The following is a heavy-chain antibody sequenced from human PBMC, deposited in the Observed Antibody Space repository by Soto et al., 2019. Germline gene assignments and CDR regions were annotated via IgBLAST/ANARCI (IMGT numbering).Heavy chain of an antibody. J-gene: IGHJ6*02. D-gene: IGHD1-1*01. V-gene: IGHV1-69*01. CDR3: ARGRGMGYSTTWNIYWYYNMDV. CDR2: IITIFGTT. CDR1: GGTFSSYA. Sequence: VQLVQSGAEVKKPGSSVRVSCKASGGTFSSYAITWVRQAPGQGLEWMGGIITIFGTTNYAQQFQGRVTITADDSTHTAYMELSSLRSEDTAVYYCARGRGMGYSTTWNIYWYYNMDVWGQGTSVTVSS.